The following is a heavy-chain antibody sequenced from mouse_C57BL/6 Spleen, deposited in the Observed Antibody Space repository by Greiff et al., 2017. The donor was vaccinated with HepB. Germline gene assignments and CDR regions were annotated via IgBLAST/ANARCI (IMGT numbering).Heavy chain of an antibody. J-gene: IGHJ2*01. V-gene: IGHV1-55*01. D-gene: IGHD1-1*01. CDR2: IYPGSGST. Sequence: QVQLQQPGAELVKPGASVKMSCKASGYTFTSYWITWVKQRPGQGLEWIGDIYPGSGSTNYNEKFKSKATLTVGTSSSTAYMQLSSLTSEDSAVYYCARYYYGSSPLFDYWGQGTTLTVSS. CDR1: GYTFTSYW. CDR3: ARYYYGSSPLFDY.